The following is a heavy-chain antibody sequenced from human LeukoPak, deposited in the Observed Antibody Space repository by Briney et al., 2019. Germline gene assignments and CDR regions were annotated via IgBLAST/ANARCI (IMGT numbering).Heavy chain of an antibody. CDR2: TYYRSKWYN. Sequence: SQTLSLTCAISGDSVSSNSAAWNWIRQSPSRGLEWLGRTYYRSKWYNDYAVSVKSRITINPDTSKSQFSLQLNSVTPEDTAVYYCAREKAHYYDSSGYYSNWFDPWGQGTLVTVSS. CDR3: AREKAHYYDSSGYYSNWFDP. D-gene: IGHD3-22*01. V-gene: IGHV6-1*01. J-gene: IGHJ5*02. CDR1: GDSVSSNSAA.